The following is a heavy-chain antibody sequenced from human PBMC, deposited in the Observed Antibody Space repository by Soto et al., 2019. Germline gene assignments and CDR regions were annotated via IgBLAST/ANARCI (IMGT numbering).Heavy chain of an antibody. CDR2: IIPIFGTA. D-gene: IGHD3-9*01. Sequence: QVQLVQSGAEVKKPGSSVKVSCKASGGTFSSYAISWVRQAPGQGLEWMGGIIPIFGTANYAQKFQGRVTITADESTSTAYMELGSLRSEDTAVYYCAGDALYYDILTGYYFWGQGTLVTVSS. J-gene: IGHJ4*02. CDR1: GGTFSSYA. V-gene: IGHV1-69*01. CDR3: AGDALYYDILTGYYF.